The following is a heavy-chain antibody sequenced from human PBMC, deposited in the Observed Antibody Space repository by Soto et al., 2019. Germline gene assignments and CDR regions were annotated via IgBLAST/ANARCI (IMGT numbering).Heavy chain of an antibody. V-gene: IGHV3-73*01. CDR3: TRNLAVC. CDR1: GFTFSDSG. J-gene: IGHJ4*02. Sequence: EVQLVESGGGLVQPGGSLKLSCAASGFTFSDSGMHWVRQASGKGLEWVRRIRSKSNNYATEYAASVKGRFTISIDDSRNTAYLKMNSLKTEDTALYYCTRNLAVCWRQGSLVTVSS. D-gene: IGHD6-19*01. CDR2: IRSKSNNYAT.